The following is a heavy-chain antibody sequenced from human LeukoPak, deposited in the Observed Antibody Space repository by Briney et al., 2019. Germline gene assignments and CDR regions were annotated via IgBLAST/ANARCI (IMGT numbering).Heavy chain of an antibody. V-gene: IGHV3-64D*06. CDR1: GFTFSSYA. Sequence: GGSLRLSCSASGFTFSSYAMHWVRQAPGKGLEYVSAISSNGGSTYYADSVKGRFTISRDNSKNTLYLQMSSLRAEDTAVYYCVKAGYSYGGYYFDYWGQGALVTVSS. J-gene: IGHJ4*02. D-gene: IGHD5-18*01. CDR3: VKAGYSYGGYYFDY. CDR2: ISSNGGST.